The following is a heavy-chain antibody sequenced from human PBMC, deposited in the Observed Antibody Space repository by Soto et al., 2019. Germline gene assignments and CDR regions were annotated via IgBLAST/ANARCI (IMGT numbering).Heavy chain of an antibody. J-gene: IGHJ4*02. V-gene: IGHV3-21*01. CDR1: GFTFSSYS. CDR3: ARGHYDSSGYYSPGPDY. Sequence: PGGSLRLSCAASGFTFSSYSMNWVRQAPGKGLEWVSSISSSSSYIYYADSVKGRFTISRDNAKNSLYLQMNSLRAEDTAVYYCARGHYDSSGYYSPGPDYWGQGTLVTVPQ. D-gene: IGHD3-22*01. CDR2: ISSSSSYI.